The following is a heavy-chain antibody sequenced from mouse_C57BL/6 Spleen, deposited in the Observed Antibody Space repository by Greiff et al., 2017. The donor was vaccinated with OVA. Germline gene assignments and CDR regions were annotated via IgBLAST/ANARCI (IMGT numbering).Heavy chain of an antibody. CDR2: IDPETGGT. CDR3: TSRGGYYFDY. Sequence: QVQLQQSGAELVRPGASVTLSCKASGYTFTDYEMHWVKQTPVHGLEWIGAIDPETGGTAYNQKFKGKAILTADKSSSTAYMELRSLTSEDSAVYYCTSRGGYYFDYWGQGTTLTVSS. J-gene: IGHJ2*01. V-gene: IGHV1-15*01. CDR1: GYTFTDYE.